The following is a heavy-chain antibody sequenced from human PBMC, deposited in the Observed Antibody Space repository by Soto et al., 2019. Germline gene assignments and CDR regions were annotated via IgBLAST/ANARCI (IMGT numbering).Heavy chain of an antibody. CDR2: IYYSGST. CDR3: ARVPVLLHWFDP. J-gene: IGHJ5*02. D-gene: IGHD3-10*01. V-gene: IGHV4-30-4*01. Sequence: TSETLSLTCTVSGGSISSGDYYWSWIRQPPGKGLEWIGYIYYSGSTYYNPSLKSRVTISVDTSKNQFSLKLSSVTAADTAVYYCARVPVLLHWFDPWGQGTLVTVSS. CDR1: GGSISSGDYY.